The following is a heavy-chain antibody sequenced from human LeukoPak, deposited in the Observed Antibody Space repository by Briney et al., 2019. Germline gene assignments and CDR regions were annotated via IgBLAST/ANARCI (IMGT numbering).Heavy chain of an antibody. CDR1: GGSISSSSYY. CDR2: IYYSGST. CDR3: AKSLAAAGNGFDY. D-gene: IGHD6-13*01. Sequence: SETLSLTCTVSGGSISSSSYYWGWIRQPPGKGLEWIGSIYYSGSTYYNPSLKSRVTISVDTSKNQFSLKLSSVTAADTAVYYCAKSLAAAGNGFDYWGQGTLVTVSS. V-gene: IGHV4-39*01. J-gene: IGHJ4*02.